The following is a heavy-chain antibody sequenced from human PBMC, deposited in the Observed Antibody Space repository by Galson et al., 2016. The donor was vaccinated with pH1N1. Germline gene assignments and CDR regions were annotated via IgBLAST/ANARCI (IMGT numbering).Heavy chain of an antibody. V-gene: IGHV3-9*01. CDR1: GFTFNNYA. CDR2: INWNSGSI. J-gene: IGHJ4*02. CDR3: AKASTGYSAEGFDY. D-gene: IGHD6-13*01. Sequence: SLRLSCAASGFTFNNYALHWVRQAPGKGLEWVSGINWNSGSIGYVDSVKGRFTISRDNARNSLYLQMNSLRPEDTALYYCAKASTGYSAEGFDYWGQGTPVTVSS.